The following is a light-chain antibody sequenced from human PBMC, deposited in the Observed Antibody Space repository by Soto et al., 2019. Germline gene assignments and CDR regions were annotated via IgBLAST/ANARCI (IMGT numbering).Light chain of an antibody. CDR3: LRGTHWPYT. V-gene: IGKV2-30*02. CDR1: QGLLHSNGDTF. CDR2: QVS. Sequence: DVVMTQSPLSLPVTLGQPASISCRSSQGLLHSNGDTFLSWFQQRPGQSPSRLIYQVSHRDSWVPDIFSGSGSGTDFPLTISGGETENVGIYYCLRGTHWPYTFGQGTKLEI. J-gene: IGKJ2*01.